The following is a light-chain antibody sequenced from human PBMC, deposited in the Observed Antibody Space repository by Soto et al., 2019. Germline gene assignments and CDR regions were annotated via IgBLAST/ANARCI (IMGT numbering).Light chain of an antibody. V-gene: IGKV1-5*03. Sequence: TQSRGTLSLSPGERASLSCKTSQTSGSNFLAWYQQKPGKAPKLLIYKASTLKSGVPSRFSGSGSGTEFTLTISSLQPDDFATYYCQHYNSYSEAFGQGTKVDIK. CDR1: QTSGSNF. CDR2: KAS. J-gene: IGKJ1*01. CDR3: QHYNSYSEA.